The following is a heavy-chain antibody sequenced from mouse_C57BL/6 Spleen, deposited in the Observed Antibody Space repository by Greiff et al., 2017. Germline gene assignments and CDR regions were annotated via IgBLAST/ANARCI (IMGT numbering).Heavy chain of an antibody. CDR3: ARRGGSSYDWFAY. Sequence: VKLMESGAELVRPGASVKLSCKASGYTFTDYYINWVKQRPGQGLEWIARIYPGSGNTYYNEKFKGKATLTAEKSSSTAYMQLSSLTSEDSAVYFCARRGGSSYDWFAYWGQGTLVTVSA. V-gene: IGHV1-76*01. CDR2: IYPGSGNT. D-gene: IGHD1-1*01. J-gene: IGHJ3*01. CDR1: GYTFTDYY.